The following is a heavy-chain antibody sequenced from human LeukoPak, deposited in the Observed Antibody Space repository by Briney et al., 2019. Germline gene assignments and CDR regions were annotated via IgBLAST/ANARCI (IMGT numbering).Heavy chain of an antibody. D-gene: IGHD3-10*01. CDR2: IKQDGSEK. Sequence: PGGSLRLSCAASGFTFSNYWMTWARQAPGKGLEWVASIKQDGSEKYYVDSVKGRFTFSRDNAKNSLYLQMDSPRAEDTAIYYCARDKSAGADTGSSFYYWGQGALVTVSS. CDR1: GFTFSNYW. J-gene: IGHJ4*02. CDR3: ARDKSAGADTGSSFYY. V-gene: IGHV3-7*03.